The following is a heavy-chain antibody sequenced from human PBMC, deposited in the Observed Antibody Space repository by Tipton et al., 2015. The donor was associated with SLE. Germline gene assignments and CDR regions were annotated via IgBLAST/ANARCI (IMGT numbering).Heavy chain of an antibody. CDR1: GFPFSNYA. V-gene: IGHV3-30*12. J-gene: IGHJ3*02. CDR3: DPRGEGI. D-gene: IGHD3-10*01. Sequence: RSLRLSCAVSGFPFSNYAFHWVRQAPGKGLEWVTSIQFDGEKKYYADSVKGRFTISRDNSKNTLYLQMNSLRAEDTAVYYGDPRGEGIWGQGTVVTVSS. CDR2: IQFDGEKK.